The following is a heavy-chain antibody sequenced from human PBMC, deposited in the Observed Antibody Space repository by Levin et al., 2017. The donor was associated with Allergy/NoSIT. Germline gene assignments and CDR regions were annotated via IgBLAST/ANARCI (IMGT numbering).Heavy chain of an antibody. CDR3: AREVAARPTGNFDY. CDR1: GFTFSDYY. V-gene: IGHV3-11*05. D-gene: IGHD1-26*01. Sequence: GESLKISCAASGFTFSDYYMSWIRQAPGKGLEWVSYISSSSSYTNYADSVKGRFTISRDNAKNSLYLQMNSLRAEDTAVYYCAREVAARPTGNFDYWGQGTLVTVSS. J-gene: IGHJ4*02. CDR2: ISSSSSYT.